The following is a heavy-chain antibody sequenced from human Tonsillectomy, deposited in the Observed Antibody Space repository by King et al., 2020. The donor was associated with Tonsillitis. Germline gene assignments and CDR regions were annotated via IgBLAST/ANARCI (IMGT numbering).Heavy chain of an antibody. J-gene: IGHJ4*02. V-gene: IGHV4-59*02. D-gene: IGHD3-9*01. Sequence: QLQESGPGLVKPSETLSLTCTVSGGSVNSYYWSWIRQPPGKGLEWIGYVYYTGTTNYNPSLKSRVTISVDTSKNQFSLKLNSVTAADTAVYYCARADYAFLPGYYYDYWGQGTLVTVSS. CDR2: VYYTGTT. CDR3: ARADYAFLPGYYYDY. CDR1: GGSVNSYY.